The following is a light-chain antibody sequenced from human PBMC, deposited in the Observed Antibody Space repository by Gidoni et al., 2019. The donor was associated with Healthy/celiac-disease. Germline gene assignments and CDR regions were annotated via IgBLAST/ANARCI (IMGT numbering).Light chain of an antibody. CDR1: QSISSR. V-gene: IGKV1-5*01. Sequence: DIQMPQSPSTLSASVGDRVTITCRASQSISSRLAWYQQKPGKAPKLLIYDASSLESGVPSRFSGSGSGTEFTLTISSLQPDDFATYYCQQYNSYSPWTFGQGTKVEIK. J-gene: IGKJ1*01. CDR3: QQYNSYSPWT. CDR2: DAS.